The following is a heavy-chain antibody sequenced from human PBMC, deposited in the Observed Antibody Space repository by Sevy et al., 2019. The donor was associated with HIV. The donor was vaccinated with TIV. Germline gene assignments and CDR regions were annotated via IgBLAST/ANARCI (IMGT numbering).Heavy chain of an antibody. J-gene: IGHJ6*02. CDR1: GFNFNNYG. V-gene: IGHV3-30*18. D-gene: IGHD2-15*01. CDR2: ISYDSTYK. CDR3: AKDLKQFWPQDSYYGMDV. Sequence: GGSLRLSCAASGFNFNNYGMNWVRQTPGKGLEWVAVISYDSTYKFFTDSVKGRFSISRDNSKNTADLQLNSLRPEDTAVYYCAKDLKQFWPQDSYYGMDVWGLGTTVTVSS.